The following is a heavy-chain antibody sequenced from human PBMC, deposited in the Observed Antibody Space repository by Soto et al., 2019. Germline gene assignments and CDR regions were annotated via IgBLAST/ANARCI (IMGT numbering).Heavy chain of an antibody. CDR3: AFPLHPYYYYMDV. CDR1: GFTFSSYA. J-gene: IGHJ6*03. V-gene: IGHV3-23*01. Sequence: GGSLRLSCAASGFTFSSYAMSWVRQAPGKGLEWVSAISGSGGSTYYADSVKGRFTISRDNSKNTLYLQMNSLRAEDTAVYYCAFPLHPYYYYMDVWGKGTTVTVSS. CDR2: ISGSGGST. D-gene: IGHD4-4*01.